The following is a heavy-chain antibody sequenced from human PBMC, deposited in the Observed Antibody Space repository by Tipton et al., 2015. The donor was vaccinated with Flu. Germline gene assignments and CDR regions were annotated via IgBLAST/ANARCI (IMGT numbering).Heavy chain of an antibody. V-gene: IGHV4-4*07. D-gene: IGHD3-10*01. J-gene: IGHJ4*02. CDR3: VRQSGYFDR. Sequence: PGLVKPSETLSLICRVSGGSITTYHWSWIRQSAGKELEWIGRIAPSGRSKLNSSLKSRVTMSVDASKNQFSLRLTSVTGADTAVYFCVRQSGYFDRWGQGTLVTVAS. CDR1: GGSITTYH. CDR2: IAPSGRS.